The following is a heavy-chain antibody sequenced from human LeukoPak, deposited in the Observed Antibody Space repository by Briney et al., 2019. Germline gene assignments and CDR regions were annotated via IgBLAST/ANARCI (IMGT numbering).Heavy chain of an antibody. J-gene: IGHJ4*02. V-gene: IGHV3-23*01. CDR2: TGLNSVNT. CDR3: AKGDDIGKHPTRAYYFDT. CDR1: GFTFSRHA. D-gene: IGHD5-24*01. Sequence: GGSLSLSCAASGFTFSRHAMSWVRQAPGKGLEWVSTTGLNSVNTLCAESVQGRFSISSDNSKNTLDLQMDNLRVDDTAVYYCAKGDDIGKHPTRAYYFDTWGQGTMVTASS.